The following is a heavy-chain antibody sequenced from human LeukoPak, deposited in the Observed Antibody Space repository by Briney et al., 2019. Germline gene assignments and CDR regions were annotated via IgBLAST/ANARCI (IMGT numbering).Heavy chain of an antibody. V-gene: IGHV4-39*01. J-gene: IGHJ3*02. CDR3: ARASGSYATFDI. Sequence: SETLSLTCTVSGGSISSGSYYWGWIRQPPGKGLEWIGSIYYSGSTYYNPSLKSRVTISVDTSKNQFSLKLSSVTAADTAVYYCARASGSYATFDIWGQGTMVTVSS. CDR2: IYYSGST. D-gene: IGHD1-26*01. CDR1: GGSISSGSYY.